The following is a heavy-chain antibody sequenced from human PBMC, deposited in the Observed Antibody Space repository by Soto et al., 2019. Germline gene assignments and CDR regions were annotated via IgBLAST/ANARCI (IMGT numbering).Heavy chain of an antibody. J-gene: IGHJ4*02. D-gene: IGHD3-16*01. CDR1: GDSIATAGYY. Sequence: SETLSLTCAVSGDSIATAGYYWSWVRQSPGKGLEWLGYIHYPGATSHNPSLKSRLTLSVDTSKNHFSLNLTSVTPADTAVYYCATTRGSQPDFFSAYFYWGQGVQVTVSS. CDR3: ATTRGSQPDFFSAYFY. V-gene: IGHV4-31*11. CDR2: IHYPGAT.